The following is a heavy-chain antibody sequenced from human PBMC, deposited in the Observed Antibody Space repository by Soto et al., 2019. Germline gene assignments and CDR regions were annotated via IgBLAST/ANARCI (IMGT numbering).Heavy chain of an antibody. CDR2: ISGSGGST. J-gene: IGHJ4*02. V-gene: IGHV3-23*01. D-gene: IGHD5-18*01. Sequence: GGSLRLSYAASGFTFSSYAMSWVRQAPGKGLEWVSAISGSGGSTYYADSVKGRLTISRDNSKNTLYLQMNSLRAEDAAVYYCAKERGYSYGYGYWGQGTLVTVSS. CDR3: AKERGYSYGYGY. CDR1: GFTFSSYA.